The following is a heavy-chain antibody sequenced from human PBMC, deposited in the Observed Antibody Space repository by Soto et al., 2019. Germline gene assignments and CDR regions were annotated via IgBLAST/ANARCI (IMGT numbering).Heavy chain of an antibody. D-gene: IGHD2-15*01. CDR1: GFRLSDSA. V-gene: IGHV3-23*01. J-gene: IGHJ6*03. Sequence: VQLLELGGGLVQPGGSLRLSCAASGFRLSDSAVSWVRQAPGKGLEWVSSLTVTGDSAFYSDSVKGRFTISRDISKSTLYLQMNSLRAEDTAVYYCAKNGCSYPACYPYYYYVDVWGRGTTVTVSS. CDR3: AKNGCSYPACYPYYYYVDV. CDR2: LTVTGDSA.